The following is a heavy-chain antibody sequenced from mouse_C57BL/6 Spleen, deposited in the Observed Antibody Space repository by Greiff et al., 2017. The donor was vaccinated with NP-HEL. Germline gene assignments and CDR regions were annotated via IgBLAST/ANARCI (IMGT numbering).Heavy chain of an antibody. Sequence: EVNVVESGGDLVKPGGSLKLSCAASGFTFSSYGMSWVRQTPDKRLEWVATISSGGSYTYYPDSVKGRFTISRDNAKNTLYLQMSSLKSEDTAMYYYARSSNYRGYFDVWGTGTTVTVSS. CDR2: ISSGGSYT. J-gene: IGHJ1*03. CDR1: GFTFSSYG. V-gene: IGHV5-6*01. D-gene: IGHD1-1*02. CDR3: ARSSNYRGYFDV.